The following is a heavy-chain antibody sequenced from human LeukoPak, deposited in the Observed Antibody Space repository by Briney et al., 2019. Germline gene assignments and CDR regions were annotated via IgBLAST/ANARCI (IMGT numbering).Heavy chain of an antibody. D-gene: IGHD5-18*01. CDR3: ARENNYGYDY. CDR2: IDWDDAK. CDR1: GFSLSTSGMY. J-gene: IGHJ4*02. Sequence: SGPTLVNXTRTLTLTYTCSGFSLSTSGMYVSWIRQPPGKALEWLARIDWDDAKYYSTSLKTRLTISKDTSKNQVVLTMTNMDPVDTATYYCARENNYGYDYWGQGTLVTVSS. V-gene: IGHV2-70*11.